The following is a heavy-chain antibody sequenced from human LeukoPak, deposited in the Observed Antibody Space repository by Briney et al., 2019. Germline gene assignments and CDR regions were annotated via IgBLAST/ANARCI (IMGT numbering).Heavy chain of an antibody. CDR1: GFKFDGYA. CDR3: VKDNFCAESAFDV. V-gene: IGHV3-43*02. J-gene: IGHJ3*01. D-gene: IGHD3-3*01. Sequence: GGTLRLSCVASGFKFDGYAMHWVRQAPGKGLEWVSLISGDGTFTYYADSVEGRFTISRDNSKSSLYLQMNSLRTEDTALYYCVKDNFCAESAFDVWGPGTRVTASS. CDR2: ISGDGTFT.